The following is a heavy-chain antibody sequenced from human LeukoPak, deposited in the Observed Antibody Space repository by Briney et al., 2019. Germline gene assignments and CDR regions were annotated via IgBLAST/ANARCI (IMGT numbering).Heavy chain of an antibody. J-gene: IGHJ5*02. Sequence: RASVKVSCKASGYTFTSYGISWVRQAPGQGLEWMGWISAYNGNTNYAQKFQGRVTITADESTSTAYMELSSLRSEDTAVYYCARDYDFWSGYFLRKGFDPWGQGTLVTVSS. CDR3: ARDYDFWSGYFLRKGFDP. CDR2: ISAYNGNT. CDR1: GYTFTSYG. V-gene: IGHV1-18*01. D-gene: IGHD3-3*01.